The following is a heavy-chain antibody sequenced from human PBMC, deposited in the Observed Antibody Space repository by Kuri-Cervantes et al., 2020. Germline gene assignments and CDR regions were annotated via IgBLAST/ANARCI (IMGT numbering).Heavy chain of an antibody. CDR1: GGTFSSYA. CDR2: IIPIFGTA. D-gene: IGHD5-12*01. Sequence: SVKVSCKASGGTFSSYAISWVRQAPGQGLEWMGGIIPIFGTANYAQKFQGRVTITADKSTSTAYMELRSLRSDDTAVYYCAREGYSGYDYTGALDYWGQGTLVTVSS. V-gene: IGHV1-69*06. CDR3: AREGYSGYDYTGALDY. J-gene: IGHJ4*02.